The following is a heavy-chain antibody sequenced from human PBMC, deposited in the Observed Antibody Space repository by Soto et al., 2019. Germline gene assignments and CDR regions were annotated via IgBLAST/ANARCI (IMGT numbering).Heavy chain of an antibody. CDR1: GFTVSSNY. CDR2: IYSGGST. Sequence: PGGSLRLSCAASGFTVSSNYMSWVRQAPGKGLEWVSVIYSGGSTYYADSVKGRFTISRDNSENTLYLQMNSLRAEDTAVYYCARVPAALYYYYGMDVWGQGTTVTVSS. D-gene: IGHD2-2*01. J-gene: IGHJ6*02. CDR3: ARVPAALYYYYGMDV. V-gene: IGHV3-53*01.